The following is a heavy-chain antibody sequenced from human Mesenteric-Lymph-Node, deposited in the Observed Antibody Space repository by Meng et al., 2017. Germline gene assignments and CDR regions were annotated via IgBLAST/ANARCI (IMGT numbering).Heavy chain of an antibody. V-gene: IGHV4-38-2*01. CDR1: GYSISSGYY. D-gene: IGHD3-10*01. Sequence: SQTLSLTCAVSGYSISSGYYWGWIRQPPGKGLEWIGTIYHSGTTYYNPSLKSRVTISVDTSKNQFSLQLNSVTPEDTAVYYCARVSGFDAFDIWGQGTMVTVSS. CDR2: IYHSGTT. CDR3: ARVSGFDAFDI. J-gene: IGHJ3*02.